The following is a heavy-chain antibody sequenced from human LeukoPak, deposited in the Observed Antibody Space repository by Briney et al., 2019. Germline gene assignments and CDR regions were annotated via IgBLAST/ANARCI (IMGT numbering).Heavy chain of an antibody. J-gene: IGHJ4*02. D-gene: IGHD6-13*01. CDR2: ISYDGSNK. CDR1: GFTFSSYG. V-gene: IGHV3-30*18. CDR3: AKGPAEQQLVQDYFDY. Sequence: GRSLRLSCAASGFTFSSYGMHWVRQAPGKGLEWVAVISYDGSNKYYADSVKGRFTISRDNSKNTLYLQMNSLRAEDTAVYYCAKGPAEQQLVQDYFDYWGQGTLVTVSS.